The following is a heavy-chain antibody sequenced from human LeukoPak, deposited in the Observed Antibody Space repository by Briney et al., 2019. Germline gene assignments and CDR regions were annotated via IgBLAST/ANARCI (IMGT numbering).Heavy chain of an antibody. CDR3: ARVIGWYSSSWYGIDY. CDR1: GFTFSSYA. V-gene: IGHV3-30-3*01. Sequence: GRSLRLSCAASGFTFSSYAMHWVRQAPGKGLEWVAVISYDGSNKYYADSVKGRFTISRDNSKNTLYLQMNSLRAEDTAVYYCARVIGWYSSSWYGIDYWGQGTLVTVSS. CDR2: ISYDGSNK. J-gene: IGHJ4*02. D-gene: IGHD6-13*01.